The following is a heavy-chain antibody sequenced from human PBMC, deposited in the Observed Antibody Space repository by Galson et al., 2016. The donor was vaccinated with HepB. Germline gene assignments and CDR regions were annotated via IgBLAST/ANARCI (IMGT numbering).Heavy chain of an antibody. Sequence: SLRLSCAASGFSFSHAWMHWVRQAPGKGLEWVGRIKSKTDGGTTDYAAPVKGRFAISRDDPKNTLYLQMNRLKTEDTGVYYCTVAATYDFWSGYYMLDPWGQGTLVTVSS. D-gene: IGHD3-3*01. J-gene: IGHJ5*02. CDR1: GFSFSHAW. CDR2: IKSKTDGGTT. V-gene: IGHV3-15*07. CDR3: TVAATYDFWSGYYMLDP.